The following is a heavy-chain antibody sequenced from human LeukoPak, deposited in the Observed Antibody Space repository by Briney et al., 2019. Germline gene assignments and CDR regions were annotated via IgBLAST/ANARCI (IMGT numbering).Heavy chain of an antibody. J-gene: IGHJ5*02. D-gene: IGHD2-21*01. CDR2: IYTSGST. V-gene: IGHV4-61*02. CDR1: GGSISSGSYY. Sequence: PSQTLSLTCTVSGGSISSGSYYWSWIRQPAGKGLEWIGRIYTSGSTKYNPSLESRLTISVGTSKNQFSLKLSSVTAADTALYYCARGPAYCGGDCSNWFDPWGQGTLVTVSS. CDR3: ARGPAYCGGDCSNWFDP.